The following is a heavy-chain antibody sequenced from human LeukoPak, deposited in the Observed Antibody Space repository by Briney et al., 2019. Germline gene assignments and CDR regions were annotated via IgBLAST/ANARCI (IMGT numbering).Heavy chain of an antibody. J-gene: IGHJ3*02. CDR2: IWYDGSNK. CDR3: AVEYNSSPYAIDI. CDR1: GFTFSSYG. Sequence: GGSLRLSCAASGFTFSSYGMHWVRQAPGKGLEWVAVIWYDGSNKYYADSVKGRFTISRDNSKNTLYLQMNSLRVEDTAVYYCAVEYNSSPYAIDIWGQGTKVTVSS. V-gene: IGHV3-33*01. D-gene: IGHD2/OR15-2a*01.